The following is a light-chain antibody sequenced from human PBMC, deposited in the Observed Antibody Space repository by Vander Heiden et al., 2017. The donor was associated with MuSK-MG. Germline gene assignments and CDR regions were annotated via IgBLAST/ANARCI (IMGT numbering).Light chain of an antibody. CDR1: QSVSSSY. CDR2: GAS. J-gene: IGKJ4*01. Sequence: SQSVSSSYLAWYQQKPGQAPRLLIYGASSRATGIPDRFSGSGSGTDFTLTISRLEPEDFAVYYCQQYGSSPLTFGGGTKVEIK. V-gene: IGKV3-20*01. CDR3: QQYGSSPLT.